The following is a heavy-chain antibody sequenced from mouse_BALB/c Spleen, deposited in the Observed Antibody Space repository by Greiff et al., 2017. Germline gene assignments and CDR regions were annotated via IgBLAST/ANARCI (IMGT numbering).Heavy chain of an antibody. CDR2: INPSNGGT. Sequence: VQLQESGAELVKPGASVKLSCTASGFNIKDTYMYWVKQRPGQGLEWIGEINPSNGGTNFNEKFKSKATLTVDKSSSTAYMQLSSLTSEDSAVYYCTRKGYGYVGWYFDVWGAGTTVTVSS. CDR3: TRKGYGYVGWYFDV. CDR1: GFNIKDTY. V-gene: IGHV1S16*01. J-gene: IGHJ1*01. D-gene: IGHD1-2*01.